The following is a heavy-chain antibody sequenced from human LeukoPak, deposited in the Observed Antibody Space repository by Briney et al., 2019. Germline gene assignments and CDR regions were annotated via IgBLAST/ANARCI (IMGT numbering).Heavy chain of an antibody. D-gene: IGHD2-15*01. CDR1: GFTFSDYY. Sequence: GGSLRLSCAASGFTFSDYYMSWIRQAPGKGLEWVSYISSSGSTIYYADSVKGRLTISRDNAKNSLYLQMNSLRAEDTAVYYCARVSGCSGGSCYPYYYYGMDVWGQGTTVTVSS. CDR2: ISSSGSTI. V-gene: IGHV3-11*01. J-gene: IGHJ6*02. CDR3: ARVSGCSGGSCYPYYYYGMDV.